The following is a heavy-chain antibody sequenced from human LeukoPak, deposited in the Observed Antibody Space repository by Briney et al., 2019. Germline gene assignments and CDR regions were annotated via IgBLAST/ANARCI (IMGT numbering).Heavy chain of an antibody. CDR2: MNPNSGNT. CDR3: ARGPPYYYDSSGYYY. CDR1: GYTFTSYD. Sequence: GASVKVSCKASGYTFTSYDINWVRQATGQGLEWMGWMNPNSGNTGYAQKFQGRATMTRNTSISTAYMELSSLRSEDTAVYYCARGPPYYYDSSGYYYWGQGTLVTVSS. J-gene: IGHJ4*02. V-gene: IGHV1-8*01. D-gene: IGHD3-22*01.